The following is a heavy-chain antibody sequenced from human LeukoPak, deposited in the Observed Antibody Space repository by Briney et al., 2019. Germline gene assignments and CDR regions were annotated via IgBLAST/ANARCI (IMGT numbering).Heavy chain of an antibody. D-gene: IGHD2-15*01. CDR2: IIPIFGTA. Sequence: SVKVSCKASGGTFSSYAISWVRQTPGQGLEWMGGIIPIFGTANYAQKFQGRVTITTDESTSTAYMELSSLRSEDTAVYYCARDNRVVGGNYYYYMDVWGKGTTVTVSS. CDR3: ARDNRVVGGNYYYYMDV. CDR1: GGTFSSYA. V-gene: IGHV1-69*05. J-gene: IGHJ6*03.